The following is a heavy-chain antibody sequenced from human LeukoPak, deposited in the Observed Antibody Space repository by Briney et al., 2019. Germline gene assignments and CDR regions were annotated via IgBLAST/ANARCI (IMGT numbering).Heavy chain of an antibody. Sequence: SETLSLTCTVSGDSMGNDYWSWIRQPPGKGLEWIGYTYSSGDTNYNPSLKNRITISVDTSNQVSLKLTSVTAADTAVYYCARYDLRTSSYFDYWGQGTLVTVSS. V-gene: IGHV4-4*09. CDR3: ARYDLRTSSYFDY. D-gene: IGHD3-16*01. CDR1: GDSMGNDY. CDR2: TYSSGDT. J-gene: IGHJ4*02.